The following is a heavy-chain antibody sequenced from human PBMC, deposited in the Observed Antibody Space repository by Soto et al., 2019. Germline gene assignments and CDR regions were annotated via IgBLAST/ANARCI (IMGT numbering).Heavy chain of an antibody. CDR3: QGGDL. CDR1: GGSFRGYF. V-gene: IGHV4-34*01. D-gene: IGHD2-21*02. J-gene: IGHJ4*02. CDR2: INDSGST. Sequence: TLSLTCALSGGSFRGYFWSWIRQSPDKGLEWIGEINDSGSTYYNPSFKSRLTISVDTSKSQISLTLTSVTAADSAVYYCQGGDLGGQGNRVNVSS.